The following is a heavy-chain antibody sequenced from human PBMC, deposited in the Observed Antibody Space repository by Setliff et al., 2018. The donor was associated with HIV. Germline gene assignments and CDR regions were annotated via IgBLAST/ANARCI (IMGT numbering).Heavy chain of an antibody. CDR1: GGSISSNY. Sequence: PSETLSLTCTVSGGSISSNYWSWIRQPPGKGLEWIGYIYYSGSTNYNPSLKSRVTISVNTSKNQFSLRLSSVNAADTGMYYCARRTFGSGRIDPWGQGTLVTVSS. V-gene: IGHV4-59*08. CDR2: IYYSGST. D-gene: IGHD1-26*01. CDR3: ARRTFGSGRIDP. J-gene: IGHJ5*02.